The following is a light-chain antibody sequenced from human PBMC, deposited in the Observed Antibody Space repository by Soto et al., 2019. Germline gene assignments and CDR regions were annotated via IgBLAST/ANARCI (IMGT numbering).Light chain of an antibody. J-gene: IGKJ4*01. CDR3: QQYGSSTLT. V-gene: IGKV3-20*01. CDR1: QSVRSGF. Sequence: EIVLTQSPGTLSLSPGERATLSCRASQSVRSGFLAWYQQKPGQAPRLLIYGASSRATGIPDRFSGSGSGTEFTLTIRRLEPEDFAVYYCQQYGSSTLTFGGGTKVEIK. CDR2: GAS.